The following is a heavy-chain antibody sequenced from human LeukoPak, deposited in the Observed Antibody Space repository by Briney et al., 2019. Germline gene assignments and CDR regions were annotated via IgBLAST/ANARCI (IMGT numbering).Heavy chain of an antibody. CDR1: GGSISSYY. J-gene: IGHJ5*02. CDR3: VKALSGSYYENWFDP. CDR2: IYTSGST. D-gene: IGHD3-10*01. V-gene: IGHV4-4*07. Sequence: SETLSLTCTVSGGSISSYYWSWIRQPAGKGLEWIGRIYTSGSTNYNPSLKSRVTMSVDTSKNQFSLELSSVTAADTAVYYCVKALSGSYYENWFDPWGQGTLVTVSS.